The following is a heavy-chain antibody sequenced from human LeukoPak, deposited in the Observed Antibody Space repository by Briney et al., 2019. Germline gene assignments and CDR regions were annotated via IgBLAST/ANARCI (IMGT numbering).Heavy chain of an antibody. V-gene: IGHV3-13*01. Sequence: GGSLRLSCAASGFTFSSYDMHWVRQATGKGLEWVSAIGTAGDTYYPGSVKGRFTISRENAKNSLYLQMNSLRAGDTAVYYCARDLRAAGNYYYYGMDVWGQGTTVTVS. D-gene: IGHD6-13*01. CDR2: IGTAGDT. J-gene: IGHJ6*02. CDR1: GFTFSSYD. CDR3: ARDLRAAGNYYYYGMDV.